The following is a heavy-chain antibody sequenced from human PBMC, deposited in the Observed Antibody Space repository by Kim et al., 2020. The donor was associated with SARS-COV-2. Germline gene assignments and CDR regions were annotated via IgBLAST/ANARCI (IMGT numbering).Heavy chain of an antibody. CDR3: ARARITTIVVVIRGAHYFDY. Sequence: SRVTISVDTSKNQFSLKLSSVTAADTAVYYCARARITTIVVVIRGAHYFDYWGQGTLVTVSS. J-gene: IGHJ4*02. D-gene: IGHD3-22*01. V-gene: IGHV4-39*01.